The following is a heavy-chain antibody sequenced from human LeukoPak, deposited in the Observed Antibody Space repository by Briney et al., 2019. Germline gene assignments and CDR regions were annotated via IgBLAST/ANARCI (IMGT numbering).Heavy chain of an antibody. V-gene: IGHV3-7*03. D-gene: IGHD6-19*01. CDR3: ARDWYGSGWYYFDY. CDR2: IKQDGSEK. CDR1: GFTFSSYA. J-gene: IGHJ4*02. Sequence: PGGSLRLSCAASGFTFSSYAMTWVRQAPGKGLEWVANIKQDGSEKYYVDSVKGRFTISRDNAKESLYLQMSSLRAEDTAVYYCARDWYGSGWYYFDYWGQGTLVTVSS.